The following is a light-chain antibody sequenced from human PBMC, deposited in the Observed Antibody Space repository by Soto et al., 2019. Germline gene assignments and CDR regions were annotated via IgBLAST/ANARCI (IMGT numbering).Light chain of an antibody. Sequence: QSALTQPASVSGSPGQSITISCTGTSSDVGSYNLVSWYQQHPGKAPKLMIYEGSKRHSGVSNRFSGSKSGNTASLTISGLQAEDEDEYYCCSYAGSSTDVFGTGTKLTVL. CDR1: SSDVGSYNL. J-gene: IGLJ1*01. V-gene: IGLV2-23*01. CDR2: EGS. CDR3: CSYAGSSTDV.